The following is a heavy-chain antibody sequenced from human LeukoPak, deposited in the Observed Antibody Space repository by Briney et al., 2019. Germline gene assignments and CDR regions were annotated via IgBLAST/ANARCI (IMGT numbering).Heavy chain of an antibody. CDR1: GGSISSYY. V-gene: IGHV4-59*08. Sequence: SETLSLTCTASGGSISSYYWGWIRQPPGKGLEWIGYIYSSGSTTYNPSLKSRVTISVDTSKNQFSLKLSSVTAADTAVYYCARRYCSDGSCYSSLDFWGQGTLVTVSS. D-gene: IGHD2-15*01. CDR2: IYSSGST. CDR3: ARRYCSDGSCYSSLDF. J-gene: IGHJ4*02.